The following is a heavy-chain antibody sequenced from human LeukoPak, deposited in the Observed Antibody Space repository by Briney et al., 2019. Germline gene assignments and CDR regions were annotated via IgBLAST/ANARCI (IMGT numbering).Heavy chain of an antibody. CDR2: IYYSGST. Sequence: SETLSLTCTVSGGSISSHYWSWIRQPPGKGLEWIGYIYYSGSTNYNPSLKSRVTISVDTSKNQFSLKLSSVTAADTAVYYCERASKYYDSSGYYYFDYWGQGTLVTVSS. V-gene: IGHV4-59*11. CDR1: GGSISSHY. CDR3: ERASKYYDSSGYYYFDY. D-gene: IGHD3-22*01. J-gene: IGHJ4*02.